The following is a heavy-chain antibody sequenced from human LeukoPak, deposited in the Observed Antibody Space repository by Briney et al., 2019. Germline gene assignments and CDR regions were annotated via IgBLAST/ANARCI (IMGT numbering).Heavy chain of an antibody. J-gene: IGHJ5*02. CDR1: DDSISDYY. Sequence: PSETLSLTCTVSDDSISDYYWGWIRQPPWKGLEWIGSIYDSGTTNYYPSLKSRVTISVDTSKNQFSLKLTSVTAADTAIYYCARHGLSNDQYSWFDPWGQGTLVTVSS. D-gene: IGHD1-1*01. CDR2: IYDSGTT. CDR3: ARHGLSNDQYSWFDP. V-gene: IGHV4-59*08.